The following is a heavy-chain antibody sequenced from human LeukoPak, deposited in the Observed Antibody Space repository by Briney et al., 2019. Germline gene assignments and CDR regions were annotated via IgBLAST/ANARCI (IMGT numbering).Heavy chain of an antibody. Sequence: PGGSLRLSCAASGFTFSSYAMSWVRQAPGKGLDWVAAISSSGGNTYYADSVKGRFTISRDNSKNTLHLQMNSLRAEDTAIYYCAKERGGEFDYWGQGTLVTVSS. CDR3: AKERGGEFDY. D-gene: IGHD2-21*01. V-gene: IGHV3-23*01. J-gene: IGHJ4*02. CDR1: GFTFSSYA. CDR2: ISSSGGNT.